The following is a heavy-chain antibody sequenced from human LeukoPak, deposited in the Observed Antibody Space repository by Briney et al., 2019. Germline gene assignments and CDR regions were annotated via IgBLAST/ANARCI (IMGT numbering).Heavy chain of an antibody. CDR2: TIAILDTA. CDR3: VRSGYDYDWFDP. D-gene: IGHD5-12*01. Sequence: SVTVSCKASGGSFSDYSISWVRQAPGQGLEWMGRTIAILDTAHYAEKFQGRFTITGDKETSTVYMEVSSVRCEDTAVYYCVRSGYDYDWFDPWGQGTLVTVSS. CDR1: GGSFSDYS. J-gene: IGHJ5*02. V-gene: IGHV1-69*08.